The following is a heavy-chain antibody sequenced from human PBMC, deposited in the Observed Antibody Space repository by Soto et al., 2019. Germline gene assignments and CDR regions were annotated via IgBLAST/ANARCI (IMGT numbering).Heavy chain of an antibody. V-gene: IGHV3-15*07. Sequence: EVELVESGGGLVKPGGSLTLSCAASGFSFKNAWMNWVRQAPGKGLEWVGRIKNKNDGGTTDYAAFVKGRFTISRXXXXXXXXXXXXXXXTXDTGVYFCTGLWFGEIYNYWGQGSLVTVSS. D-gene: IGHD3-10*01. CDR2: IKNKNDGGTT. CDR3: TGLWFGEIYNY. J-gene: IGHJ4*01. CDR1: GFSFKNAW.